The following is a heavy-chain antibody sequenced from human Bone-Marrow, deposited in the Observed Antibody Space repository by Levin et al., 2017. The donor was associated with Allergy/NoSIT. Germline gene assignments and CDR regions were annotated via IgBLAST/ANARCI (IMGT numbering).Heavy chain of an antibody. D-gene: IGHD3-22*01. J-gene: IGHJ3*01. Sequence: GSLRLSCSVSGASMNTHYWSWLRQPPGKGLEWIGYIYHSGNTKYNPSLKSRVTISVDTSKSQFSLKLTSVTAADTAMYYCAREGKYYDSRGYAWGQGTMVTVSA. CDR2: IYHSGNT. V-gene: IGHV4-59*11. CDR1: GASMNTHY. CDR3: AREGKYYDSRGYA.